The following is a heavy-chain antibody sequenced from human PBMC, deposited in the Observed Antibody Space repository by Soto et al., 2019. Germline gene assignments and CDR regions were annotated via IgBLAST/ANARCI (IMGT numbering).Heavy chain of an antibody. CDR2: IYYSGTT. V-gene: IGHV4-59*01. Sequence: QVQLQESGPGLVKPSETLSLTCTVSGGSISSYYWSWIRQPPGKGLELIGYIYYSGTTNYNPSLKSQVTISVDTSKNQFSLELSSVTAADPAVYYCARDTKVYYGMDVWGQGTTVTVSA. D-gene: IGHD3-10*01. CDR1: GGSISSYY. CDR3: ARDTKVYYGMDV. J-gene: IGHJ6*01.